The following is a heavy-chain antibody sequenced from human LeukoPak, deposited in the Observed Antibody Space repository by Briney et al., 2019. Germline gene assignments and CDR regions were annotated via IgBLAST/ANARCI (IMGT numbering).Heavy chain of an antibody. Sequence: GRSLRLSCEASGFTLSYYAMHWVRQAPGKGLEWVSYISSSSSTIYYADSVKGRFTISRDNAKNSLYLQMNSLRAEDTAVYYCARCADYYYDSSGYSRGRYYYFDYWGQGTLVTVSS. J-gene: IGHJ4*02. CDR1: GFTLSYYA. CDR3: ARCADYYYDSSGYSRGRYYYFDY. D-gene: IGHD3-22*01. CDR2: ISSSSSTI. V-gene: IGHV3-48*04.